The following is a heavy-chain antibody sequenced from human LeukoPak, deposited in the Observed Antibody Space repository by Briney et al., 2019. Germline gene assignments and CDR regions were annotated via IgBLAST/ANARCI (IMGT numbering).Heavy chain of an antibody. D-gene: IGHD3-3*01. Sequence: PSETLSLTCTVSGGSISSGDYYWSWIRQPPGKGLEWIGYIYYSGSTYYNPSLKSRVTISVDTSKNQFSLKLSSVTAADTAVYYCARDPYYDFWSGPRGIDYWGQGTLVTVSS. J-gene: IGHJ4*02. V-gene: IGHV4-30-4*01. CDR2: IYYSGST. CDR1: GGSISSGDYY. CDR3: ARDPYYDFWSGPRGIDY.